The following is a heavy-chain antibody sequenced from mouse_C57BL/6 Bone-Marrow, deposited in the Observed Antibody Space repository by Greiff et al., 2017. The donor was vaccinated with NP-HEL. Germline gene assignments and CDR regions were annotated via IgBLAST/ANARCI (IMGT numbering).Heavy chain of an antibody. CDR1: GYTFTSYC. J-gene: IGHJ2*01. Sequence: VQLQQPGAELVKPGASVKLSCKASGYTFTSYCMHWVKQRPGQGLEWIGMIHPNSGSTNYNEKFKSKATLTVDKSSSTAYMQLSSLTSEDSAVYCRARGGGEDYYFDYWGQGTTLTVSS. V-gene: IGHV1-64*01. CDR2: IHPNSGST. CDR3: ARGGGEDYYFDY.